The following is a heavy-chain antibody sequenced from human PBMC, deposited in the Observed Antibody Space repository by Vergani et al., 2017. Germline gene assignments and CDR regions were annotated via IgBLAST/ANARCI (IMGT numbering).Heavy chain of an antibody. D-gene: IGHD2-2*01. Sequence: QVQLVQSGPEVKKPGASVTVSCKASGFTFTSYHIHWVRQAPGQGLDWLGRIDPNSVDTRYSQRFQDRVTITRDTSINTAYMEMTRLRPDDTAIYYCARVIVSSSRTNCVADHWWEGTLVTVSS. CDR1: GFTFTSYH. J-gene: IGHJ4*02. CDR3: ARVIVSSSRTNCVADH. V-gene: IGHV1-2*06. CDR2: IDPNSVDT.